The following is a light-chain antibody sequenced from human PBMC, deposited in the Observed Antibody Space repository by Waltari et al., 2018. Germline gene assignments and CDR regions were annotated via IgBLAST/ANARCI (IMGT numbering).Light chain of an antibody. Sequence: QSALTQPRSVSGSPGPSVTISCPGTSSDLGGYNYVPLYQQPPGKAPKLMIYAVSKRPSGVPDRFSGSKSGNTASLTISGLKAEDEADYYCCSYAGSYTLVVFGGGTKLTVL. CDR2: AVS. V-gene: IGLV2-11*01. J-gene: IGLJ2*01. CDR1: SSDLGGYNY. CDR3: CSYAGSYTLVV.